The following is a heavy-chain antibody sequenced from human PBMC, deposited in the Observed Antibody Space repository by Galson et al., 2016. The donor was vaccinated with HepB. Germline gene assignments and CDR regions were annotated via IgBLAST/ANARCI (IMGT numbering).Heavy chain of an antibody. J-gene: IGHJ3*01. CDR1: GFTFRGFG. CDR3: ARPSSRLEVFGGDAFDL. D-gene: IGHD4-23*01. V-gene: IGHV3-33*03. CDR2: SWFDGSDQ. Sequence: SLRLSCAASGFTFRGFGMHWVRQAPGKGLEWVAISWFDGSDQRYADSVKGRFIISRDNTKNILYLHMSSLTAEDTAVYYCARPSSRLEVFGGDAFDLWGQGTMVTVSS.